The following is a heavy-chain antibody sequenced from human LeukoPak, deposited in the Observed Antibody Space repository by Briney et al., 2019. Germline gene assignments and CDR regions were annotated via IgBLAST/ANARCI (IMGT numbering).Heavy chain of an antibody. V-gene: IGHV1-8*01. CDR2: MNPNSVNT. CDR3: VRVKTNAVFDP. CDR1: GYTFSNYD. J-gene: IGHJ5*02. Sequence: GASVKVSCKASGYTFSNYDINWVRQATGQGLEWIGYMNPNSVNTGYAQKFQGRVSMTRNISISTAYLELGSLRSEDTAVYYCVRVKTNAVFDPWGQGSLVTVSS.